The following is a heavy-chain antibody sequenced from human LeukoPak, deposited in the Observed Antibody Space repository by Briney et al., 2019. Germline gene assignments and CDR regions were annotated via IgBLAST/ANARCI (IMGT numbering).Heavy chain of an antibody. CDR3: ARQDSGTYLNPLDI. D-gene: IGHD1-26*01. CDR2: IYYTGST. J-gene: IGHJ3*02. Sequence: PLETLSLTCIVSGGSISSYYWSWIRQPPGKGLEWIGYIYYTGSTNYNPSLKSRVTISVDTSKNQLSLKLRSVTAADTAVYYCARQDSGTYLNPLDIWGQGTVVTVSS. CDR1: GGSISSYY. V-gene: IGHV4-59*08.